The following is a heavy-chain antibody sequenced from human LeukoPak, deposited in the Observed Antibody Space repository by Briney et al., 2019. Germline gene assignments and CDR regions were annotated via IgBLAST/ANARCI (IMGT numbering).Heavy chain of an antibody. Sequence: GGSLRLSCAASGFTFSNYNMNWVRQAPGKGLEWVSSISRSSIYKYYADSMKGRFTISRDNAKNSVYLQVNGVRAEDTAVYYCARGRYDSSGYYALFDYWGRGTLVTVSS. V-gene: IGHV3-21*01. CDR1: GFTFSNYN. J-gene: IGHJ4*02. CDR2: ISRSSIYK. CDR3: ARGRYDSSGYYALFDY. D-gene: IGHD3-22*01.